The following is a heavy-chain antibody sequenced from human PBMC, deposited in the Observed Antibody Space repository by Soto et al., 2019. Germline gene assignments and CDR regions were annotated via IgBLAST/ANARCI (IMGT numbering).Heavy chain of an antibody. Sequence: TLVNPTQTLTLTCTFSGFSLSTHGVGVGWIRQPAGKALEWLALIYWDDDKRYSASLNSRLTITKDTSKNQVVLTMTNVDPVDTATYYCAHTMLYCTGGSCSTWFDSWGPGTLVTVSS. CDR3: AHTMLYCTGGSCSTWFDS. CDR2: IYWDDDK. J-gene: IGHJ5*01. CDR1: GFSLSTHGVG. V-gene: IGHV2-5*02. D-gene: IGHD2-15*01.